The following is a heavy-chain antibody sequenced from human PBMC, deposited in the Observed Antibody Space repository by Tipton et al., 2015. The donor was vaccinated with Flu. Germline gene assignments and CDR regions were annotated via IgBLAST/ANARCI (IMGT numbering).Heavy chain of an antibody. CDR1: GGSISSYY. D-gene: IGHD3-10*01. CDR2: VYTSGST. J-gene: IGHJ4*02. V-gene: IGHV4-4*07. Sequence: TLSLTCTVSGGSISSYYWSWIRQPAGKGLEWIGRVYTSGSTNYNPSLKSRVTMSVDTSKNQFSLKLSSVTAADTAVYYCARDVWGVNVGVLWFGESFDYWGQGTLVTVSS. CDR3: ARDVWGVNVGVLWFGESFDY.